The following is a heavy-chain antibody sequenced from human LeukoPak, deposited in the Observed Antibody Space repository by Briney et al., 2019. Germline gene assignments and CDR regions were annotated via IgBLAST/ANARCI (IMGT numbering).Heavy chain of an antibody. Sequence: SETLTLNCAVYVGSFSGYYWSWIRQPPGKGLEWIGEINHSGSTNYNPSLKSRVTISVDTSKNQFSLKLSSVTAADTAVYYCASIGRYSSSGFDYWGQGTLVTVSS. J-gene: IGHJ4*02. CDR1: VGSFSGYY. V-gene: IGHV4-34*01. CDR2: INHSGST. D-gene: IGHD6-19*01. CDR3: ASIGRYSSSGFDY.